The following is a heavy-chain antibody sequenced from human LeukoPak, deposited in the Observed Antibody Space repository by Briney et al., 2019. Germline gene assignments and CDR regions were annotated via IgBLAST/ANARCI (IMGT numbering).Heavy chain of an antibody. CDR2: VDPEDGET. Sequence: ASVKISCKVSGYTFTDYYMHWVQQAPGKGLEWMGLVDPEDGETIYAEKFQGRVTITADTSTDTAYMELSSLRSEDTAVYYCATARIMITFGGAAPRQDSDYWGQGTLVTVSS. J-gene: IGHJ4*02. D-gene: IGHD3-16*01. CDR3: ATARIMITFGGAAPRQDSDY. CDR1: GYTFTDYY. V-gene: IGHV1-69-2*01.